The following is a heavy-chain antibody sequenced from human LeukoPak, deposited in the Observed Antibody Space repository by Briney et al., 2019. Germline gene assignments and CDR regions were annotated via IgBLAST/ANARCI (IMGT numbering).Heavy chain of an antibody. D-gene: IGHD6-19*01. CDR1: GGSISSSSYY. J-gene: IGHJ5*02. CDR2: IYYSGST. V-gene: IGHV4-39*01. Sequence: PSETLSPTCTVSGGSISSSSYYWGWIRQPPGKGLEWIGSIYYSGSTNYNPSLKSRVTISVDTSKNQFSLKLSSVTAADTAVYYCAGHPYSSGWSFDPWGQGTLVTVSS. CDR3: AGHPYSSGWSFDP.